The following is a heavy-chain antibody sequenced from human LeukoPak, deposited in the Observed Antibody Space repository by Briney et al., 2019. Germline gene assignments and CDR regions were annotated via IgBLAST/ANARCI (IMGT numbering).Heavy chain of an antibody. V-gene: IGHV1-8*01. CDR3: ARSFKDGYNPTFDY. CDR1: GYTFTNFD. Sequence: ASVKVSCKASGYTFTNFDINWVRQAPGQGLEWMGWMNPVSGNAGSAQKFQGRVTLTRDTSTSTVYMEPSGLRSEDTAVYYCARSFKDGYNPTFDYWGQGTLVTVSS. D-gene: IGHD5-24*01. J-gene: IGHJ4*02. CDR2: MNPVSGNA.